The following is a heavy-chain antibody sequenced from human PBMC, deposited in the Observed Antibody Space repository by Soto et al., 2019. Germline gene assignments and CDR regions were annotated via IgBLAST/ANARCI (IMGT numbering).Heavy chain of an antibody. D-gene: IGHD1-1*01. Sequence: PGGSLRLSCAASGLIFSTYAMSWVRQAPGKGLEWVSTICGSGGKKYYADSVKGRFTISRDNSKSTLYLQMSSLRADHTATYYFAHGTGSTITQGVCLFENWGQGALVTVSS. J-gene: IGHJ4*02. CDR2: ICGSGGKK. V-gene: IGHV3-23*01. CDR1: GLIFSTYA. CDR3: AHGTGSTITQGVCLFEN.